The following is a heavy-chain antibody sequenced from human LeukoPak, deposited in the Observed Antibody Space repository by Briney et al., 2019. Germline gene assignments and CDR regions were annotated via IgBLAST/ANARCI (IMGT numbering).Heavy chain of an antibody. CDR1: GGSISSSSYY. CDR3: ARISTSSDYYYYMDV. V-gene: IGHV4-39*01. J-gene: IGHJ6*03. CDR2: IYYSGST. D-gene: IGHD6-6*01. Sequence: SETLSLTCTVSGGSISSSSYYWGWIRQSPGKGLEWIGSIYYSGSTYYNPSLKSRVTISVDTSKNQFSLKLSSVTAADTAVYYCARISTSSDYYYYMDVWGKRTTVTVAS.